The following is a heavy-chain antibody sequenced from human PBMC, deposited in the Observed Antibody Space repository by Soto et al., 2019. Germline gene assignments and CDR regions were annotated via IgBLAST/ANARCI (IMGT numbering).Heavy chain of an antibody. J-gene: IGHJ4*02. V-gene: IGHV1-8*01. CDR1: GYTFTSYD. CDR2: MNPNSGNT. D-gene: IGHD4-17*01. CDR3: ARSMTTVTSIRY. Sequence: QVPLVQSGAEVKKPGASVKVSCKASGYTFTSYDINWVRQATGQGLEWMGWMNPNSGNTGYAQKFQGRVTMTRNTSISTAYMELSSLRSEDTAVYYCARSMTTVTSIRYWGQGTLVTVSS.